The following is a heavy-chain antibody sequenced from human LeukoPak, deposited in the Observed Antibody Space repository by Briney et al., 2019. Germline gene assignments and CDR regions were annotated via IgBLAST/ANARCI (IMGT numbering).Heavy chain of an antibody. CDR3: AIMHGYYDGSGYWVQ. Sequence: PGGSLRLSCAASGFTFGSYAMSWVRQAPGKGLEWVSFISPSGDRTSNADSVEGRFTIFRDNPRNTLYLQMNSLRDEDTAVYYCAIMHGYYDGSGYWVQWGQGTLVTVSS. CDR2: ISPSGDRT. CDR1: GFTFGSYA. J-gene: IGHJ4*02. D-gene: IGHD3-22*01. V-gene: IGHV3-23*01.